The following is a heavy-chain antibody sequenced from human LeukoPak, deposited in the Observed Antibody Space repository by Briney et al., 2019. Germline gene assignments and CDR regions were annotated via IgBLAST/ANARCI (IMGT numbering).Heavy chain of an antibody. CDR1: GFTVSSNY. CDR3: AKERSLEIAVAGTIFDY. J-gene: IGHJ4*02. D-gene: IGHD6-19*01. CDR2: IYSGGDT. V-gene: IGHV3-66*01. Sequence: GLSLRLSCAASGFTVSSNYMGWVRQAPGKGLEWVSVIYSGGDTYYADSVKGRSTISRDNSKNMIYLEMGSLKAEDTAVYYCAKERSLEIAVAGTIFDYWGQGTLVTVSS.